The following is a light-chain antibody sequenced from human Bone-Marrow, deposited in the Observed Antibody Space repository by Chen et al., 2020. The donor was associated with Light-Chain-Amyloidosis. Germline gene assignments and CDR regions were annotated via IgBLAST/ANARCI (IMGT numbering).Light chain of an antibody. CDR2: GAP. J-gene: IGKJ1*01. V-gene: IGKV3-15*01. CDR1: QSVRIN. Sequence: IVRTQSPATLSVSQGERATLSCRASQSVRINLAMNQQKPDQAPSLLIYGAPTRATGIPARFSGSGYGTEFTLTISSLQSEDFAVYDCQHYNNWPPQTFGQGTNVEIK. CDR3: QHYNNWPPQT.